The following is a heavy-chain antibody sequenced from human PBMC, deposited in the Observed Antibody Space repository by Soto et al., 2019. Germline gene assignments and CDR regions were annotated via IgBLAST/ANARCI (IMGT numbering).Heavy chain of an antibody. D-gene: IGHD4-17*01. CDR3: TTDPHYDYGDYLGDY. CDR1: GFTFSNAW. Sequence: EVQLVESGGGLVKPGGSLRLSCAASGFTFSNAWMSWVRQAPGKGLEWVGRIKSKTDGGTTDYAAPVKGRFTISRDDSKNTLYLQMNSLKTEDTAVYYCTTDPHYDYGDYLGDYWGQGTLVTVSS. V-gene: IGHV3-15*01. CDR2: IKSKTDGGTT. J-gene: IGHJ4*02.